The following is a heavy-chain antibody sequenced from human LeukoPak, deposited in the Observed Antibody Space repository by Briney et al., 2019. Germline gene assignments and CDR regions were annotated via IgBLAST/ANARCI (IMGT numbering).Heavy chain of an antibody. V-gene: IGHV4-59*01. CDR1: GGSINSYY. CDR3: ARSGYDSSGSTPWFDP. J-gene: IGHJ5*02. Sequence: SETLSPTCTVSGGSINSYYWSWIRQPPGKGLEWIGYIYYSGSTNYNPSLKSRVTISVDTSKNQFSLKLSSVTAADTAVYYCARSGYDSSGSTPWFDPWGQGTLVTVSS. D-gene: IGHD3-22*01. CDR2: IYYSGST.